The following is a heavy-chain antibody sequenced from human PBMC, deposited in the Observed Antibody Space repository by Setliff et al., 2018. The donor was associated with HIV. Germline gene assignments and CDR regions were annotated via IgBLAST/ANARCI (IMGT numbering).Heavy chain of an antibody. V-gene: IGHV1-18*01. CDR1: GYTFSSYS. CDR3: AREYFGSGSYVRSFDI. J-gene: IGHJ3*02. Sequence: ASVKVSCKASGYTFSSYSISWVRQAPGRGLEWMGWISGYNGHTNYAQKFQGRVIMATDTSTSTAYMELRSLRSDDTAVHYCAREYFGSGSYVRSFDIWGQGTLVTVSS. D-gene: IGHD3-10*01. CDR2: ISGYNGHT.